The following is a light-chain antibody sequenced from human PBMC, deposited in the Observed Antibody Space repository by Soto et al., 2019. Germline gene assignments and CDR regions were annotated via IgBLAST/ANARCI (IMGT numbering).Light chain of an antibody. CDR2: GAS. CDR3: QQYGSSPLT. CDR1: QSVSSSY. V-gene: IGKV3-20*01. J-gene: IGKJ4*01. Sequence: DIVLTQSPGTLSLSPGERATLSCRASQSVSSSYLAWYQQKPGQAPRLLIYGASIRATGIPDRFSGSGSGXDFTLTISRLEPEDFAVYYCQQYGSSPLTFGGVTKLEIK.